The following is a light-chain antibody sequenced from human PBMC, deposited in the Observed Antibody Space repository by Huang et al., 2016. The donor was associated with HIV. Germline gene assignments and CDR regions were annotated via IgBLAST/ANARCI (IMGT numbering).Light chain of an antibody. Sequence: DIVMTQSPDSLAVSLGERATINCRSSQSVLYTANNKNYLAWYQQKPGQPPNLLIYWASTRESGVPDLFSGSGSGTDFTLTISSLQAEDVAVYYCQQYYNTPQTFGQGTKVEIK. V-gene: IGKV4-1*01. CDR3: QQYYNTPQT. CDR1: QSVLYTANNKNY. CDR2: WAS. J-gene: IGKJ1*01.